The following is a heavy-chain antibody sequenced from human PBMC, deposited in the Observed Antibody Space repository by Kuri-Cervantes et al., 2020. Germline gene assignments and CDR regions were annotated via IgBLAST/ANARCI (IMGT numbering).Heavy chain of an antibody. D-gene: IGHD3-22*01. J-gene: IGHJ4*02. Sequence: GSLRLSCAVSGGSISSSNWWSWVRQPPGKGLEWIGEIYHSGSTNYNPSLKSRVTISVDKSKNQFSLKLSSVTAADTAVYYCARVPIHYYDSSPYWYYFDKWGQGTLVTVSS. CDR1: GGSISSSNW. CDR3: ARVPIHYYDSSPYWYYFDK. CDR2: IYHSGST. V-gene: IGHV4-4*02.